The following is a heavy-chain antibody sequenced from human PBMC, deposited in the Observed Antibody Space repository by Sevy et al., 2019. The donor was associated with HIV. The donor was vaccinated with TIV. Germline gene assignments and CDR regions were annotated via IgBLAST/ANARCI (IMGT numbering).Heavy chain of an antibody. V-gene: IGHV3-30*02. D-gene: IGHD4-4*01. CDR1: GFTFNFHG. CDR3: ARETDNSASWLDP. CDR2: IWHDGSNK. J-gene: IGHJ5*02. Sequence: GGSLRLSCAASGFTFNFHGMHWVRQAPGEGLEWVAFIWHDGSNKYMADSVKGRFTISRDNSKNTLFLQMNSLTVEDTAVYYCARETDNSASWLDPWGQGTLVTVSS.